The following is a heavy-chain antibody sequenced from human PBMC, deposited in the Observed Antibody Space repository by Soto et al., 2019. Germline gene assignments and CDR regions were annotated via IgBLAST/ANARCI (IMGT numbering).Heavy chain of an antibody. V-gene: IGHV4-59*12. CDR2: IYYSGST. J-gene: IGHJ4*02. Sequence: SETLSLTCTVSGGSISNNYWSWIRQPPGKGLEWIGYIYYSGSTNYNPSLKSRVTISIDTSKTQFSLKLSSVTAADTAMYFCARDGYYGMYSFAYWGQGTLVTVSS. CDR3: ARDGYYGMYSFAY. CDR1: GGSISNNY. D-gene: IGHD3-10*01.